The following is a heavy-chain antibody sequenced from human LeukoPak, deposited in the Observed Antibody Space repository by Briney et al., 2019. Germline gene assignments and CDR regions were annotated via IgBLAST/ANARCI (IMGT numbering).Heavy chain of an antibody. D-gene: IGHD3-3*01. CDR2: ISYDGSNK. CDR1: GFTFSSYG. CDR3: AKSRVYYDFWSGYAYYYYYGMDV. J-gene: IGHJ6*02. V-gene: IGHV3-30*18. Sequence: GRSLRLSCAASGFTFSSYGMHWVRQAPGKGLEWVAVISYDGSNKYYADSVKGRFTISRDNSKNTLYLQMNSLRAEDTAVYYCAKSRVYYDFWSGYAYYYYYGMDVWGQGTTVTVSS.